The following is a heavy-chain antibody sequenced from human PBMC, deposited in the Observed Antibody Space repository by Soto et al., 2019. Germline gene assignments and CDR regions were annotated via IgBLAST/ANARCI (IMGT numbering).Heavy chain of an antibody. V-gene: IGHV3-11*04. CDR1: GFTFSDYY. Sequence: GGSLRLSCAASGFTFSDYYMSWIRQSPGKGMEWISYITSSSSTIYYADSVKGRFAISRDNAKNSLYLQMNSLRAEDTAVYYCARADGTRQQPVDYWGQGTLVTVSS. J-gene: IGHJ4*02. D-gene: IGHD1-1*01. CDR3: ARADGTRQQPVDY. CDR2: ITSSSSTI.